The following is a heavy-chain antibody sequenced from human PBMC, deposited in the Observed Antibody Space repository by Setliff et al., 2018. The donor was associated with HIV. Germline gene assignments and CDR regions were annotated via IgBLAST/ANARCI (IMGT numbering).Heavy chain of an antibody. CDR3: ARASRGGYYGSSGYAY. D-gene: IGHD3-22*01. CDR1: GFTFSSYG. J-gene: IGHJ4*02. Sequence: GGSLRLSCAASGFTFSSYGMHWVRQAPGKGLEWVAFIRYDGSNKYYADSVKGRFTISRDNAKNSLYLQMNSLRAEDTAVYYCARASRGGYYGSSGYAYWGQGTLVTVSS. V-gene: IGHV3-30*02. CDR2: IRYDGSNK.